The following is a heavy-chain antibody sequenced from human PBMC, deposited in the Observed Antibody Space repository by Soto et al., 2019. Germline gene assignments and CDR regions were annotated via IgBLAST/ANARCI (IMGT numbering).Heavy chain of an antibody. CDR3: TTERDY. Sequence: EVQLVESGGGLVQIGGSPKLSCATSGFNFSGSAMHWARQASGKGLEWVGRIRSRPHNYATTYAASVEGRFTISRDDSKNTVYLQMNGLKTDDTAMYYCTTERDYWGRGTLVTVSS. CDR1: GFNFSGSA. CDR2: IRSRPHNYAT. J-gene: IGHJ4*02. V-gene: IGHV3-73*02.